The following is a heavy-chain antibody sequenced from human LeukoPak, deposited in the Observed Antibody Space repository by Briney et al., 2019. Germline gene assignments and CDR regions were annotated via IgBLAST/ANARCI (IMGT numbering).Heavy chain of an antibody. CDR2: INSDASDA. D-gene: IGHD2-2*01. J-gene: IGHJ4*02. V-gene: IGHV3-74*01. CDR3: ARICSSTDCLIPD. CDR1: GFTFSRHW. Sequence: GGSLRLSCAASGFTFSRHWMHWVRQAPGKGLVWISRINSDASDANYADFVKGRFTISRDNAKNTVYLQINSLRDEDTAVYYCARICSSTDCLIPDWGQGTLVTVSS.